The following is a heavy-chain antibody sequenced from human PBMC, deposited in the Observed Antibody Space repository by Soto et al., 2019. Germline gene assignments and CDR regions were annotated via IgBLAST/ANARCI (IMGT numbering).Heavy chain of an antibody. CDR3: ARDGYCSNTVCSYYYCMDV. CDR2: ISAYNANT. Sequence: ASVKVSCKTSGYSFTSYGVSWVRQAPGQGLEWMGWISAYNANTNYAQKLQGRVTMTTDTSTSTAYMELRNLRSDDTAVYYCARDGYCSNTVCSYYYCMDVWGQGTTVTVSS. CDR1: GYSFTSYG. D-gene: IGHD2-8*01. J-gene: IGHJ6*02. V-gene: IGHV1-18*01.